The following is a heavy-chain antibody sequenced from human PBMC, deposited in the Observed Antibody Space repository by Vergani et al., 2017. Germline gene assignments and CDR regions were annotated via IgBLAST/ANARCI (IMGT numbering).Heavy chain of an antibody. D-gene: IGHD3-16*01. CDR2: ISGSGGIT. CDR1: GFTFSSYA. Sequence: VLLVESGGGLVKPGGSLRLSCAASGFTFSSYAMSWVRQAPGKGLEWVSAISGSGGITYYADSVKGRFTISRDNAKNSLYLQMNSLRAEDTAVYYCATVGGSKYYYYGMDVWGQGTTVTVSS. J-gene: IGHJ6*02. V-gene: IGHV3-23*04. CDR3: ATVGGSKYYYYGMDV.